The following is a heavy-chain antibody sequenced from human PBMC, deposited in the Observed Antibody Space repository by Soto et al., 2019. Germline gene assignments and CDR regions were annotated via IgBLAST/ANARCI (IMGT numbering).Heavy chain of an antibody. CDR1: GGTFSSYT. CDR3: ARASVVIAAAGLIY. D-gene: IGHD6-13*01. Sequence: QVQLVQSGAEVKKPGSSVKVSCKASGGTFSSYTISWVRQAPGQGLEWMGRIIPILGIANYAQKFQGRVTITADKSTSTAYRELSSLRAEDTAVYYCARASVVIAAAGLIYWGQGTLVTVSS. J-gene: IGHJ4*02. CDR2: IIPILGIA. V-gene: IGHV1-69*02.